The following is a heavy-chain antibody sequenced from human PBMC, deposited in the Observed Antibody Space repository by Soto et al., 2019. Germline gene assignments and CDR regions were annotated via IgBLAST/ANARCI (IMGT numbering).Heavy chain of an antibody. V-gene: IGHV1-46*01. CDR1: GYTFTSYY. J-gene: IGHJ4*02. CDR3: AREVERGYSYGYLEY. Sequence: QVQLVQSEAEVKKPGASVKVSCKASGYTFTSYYMHWVRQAPGQGLEWMGIINPSGGSTSYAQKFQGRVTMTRDTSTSTVYMELSSLRSEDTAVYYCAREVERGYSYGYLEYWGQGTLVTVSS. D-gene: IGHD5-18*01. CDR2: INPSGGST.